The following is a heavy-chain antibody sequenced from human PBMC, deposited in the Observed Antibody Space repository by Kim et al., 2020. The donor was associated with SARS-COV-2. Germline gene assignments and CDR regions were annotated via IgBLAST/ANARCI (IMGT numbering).Heavy chain of an antibody. CDR2: ISADGSKE. CDR3: ARGVLKPHGGFIDN. J-gene: IGHJ4*02. D-gene: IGHD2-8*02. Sequence: GGSLRLSCATSGFTFSNHALHWVRQAPGKGLEWVTTISADGSKEDYADSVKGRFTISRDKSWNALYLQMNSLRGEDTAVYYCARGVLKPHGGFIDNWGQGTLVTVSS. V-gene: IGHV3-30*04. CDR1: GFTFSNHA.